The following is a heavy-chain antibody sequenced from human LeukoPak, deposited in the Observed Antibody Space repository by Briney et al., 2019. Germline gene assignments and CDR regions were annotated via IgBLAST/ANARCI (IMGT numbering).Heavy chain of an antibody. CDR1: GFTVSSNY. CDR3: ARLSRPRGVDFDY. D-gene: IGHD3-10*01. V-gene: IGHV4-34*01. Sequence: GSLRLSCAASGFTVSSNYMSWVRQPPGKGLEWIGEINHSGSTNYNLSLKSRVTISVDTSKNQFSLKLSSVTAADTAVYYCARLSRPRGVDFDYWGQGTLVTVSS. CDR2: INHSGST. J-gene: IGHJ4*02.